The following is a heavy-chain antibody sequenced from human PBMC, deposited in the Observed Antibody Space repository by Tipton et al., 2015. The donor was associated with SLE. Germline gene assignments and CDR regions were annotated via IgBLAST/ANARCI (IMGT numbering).Heavy chain of an antibody. CDR2: IYYSGST. CDR3: ARAVRGALYYFDY. CDR1: GGSISSHY. Sequence: TLSLTCTVSGGSISSHYWSWIRQPPGKGLEWIGYIYYSGSTNYNPSLKSRVTISVDTSKNQFSLKLSSVTAADTAVYYCARAVRGALYYFDYWGQGTLVTVSS. V-gene: IGHV4-59*11. J-gene: IGHJ4*02.